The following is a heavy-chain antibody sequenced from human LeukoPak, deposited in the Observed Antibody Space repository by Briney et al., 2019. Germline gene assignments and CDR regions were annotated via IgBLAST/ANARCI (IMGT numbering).Heavy chain of an antibody. Sequence: GGSLRLSCAASGFTFSSYAMSWVRQAPGKGLGWVPAIIGSGGSTYYADSVKGRFTISRDNSKNTLYLQMNSLRAEDTAVYYCAKEVFRSSSWYNWFDPWGQGTLVTVSS. CDR3: AKEVFRSSSWYNWFDP. CDR1: GFTFSSYA. V-gene: IGHV3-23*01. J-gene: IGHJ5*02. CDR2: IIGSGGST. D-gene: IGHD6-13*01.